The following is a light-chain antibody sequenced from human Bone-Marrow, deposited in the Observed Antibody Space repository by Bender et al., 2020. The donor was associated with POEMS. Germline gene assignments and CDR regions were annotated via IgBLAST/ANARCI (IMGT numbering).Light chain of an antibody. CDR1: SSDVGGYNY. V-gene: IGLV2-11*01. CDR3: CSHAGSYSLV. J-gene: IGLJ1*01. CDR2: DVN. Sequence: QSALTQPPSVSGSHGQSVTISCTGTSSDVGGYNYVSWYQQHSGKAPKLMIYDVNTRPSGVPDRFSGSKSGNTASLTISGLQAEDEADYFCCSHAGSYSLVFGTGTKVTVL.